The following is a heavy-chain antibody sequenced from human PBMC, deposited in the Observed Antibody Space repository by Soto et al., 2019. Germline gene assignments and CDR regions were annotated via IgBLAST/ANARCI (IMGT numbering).Heavy chain of an antibody. J-gene: IGHJ6*02. Sequence: GSLRLSCAASGFTFSDSYMSWIRQAPGKGLEWISYITFSGNTVYYADSLKGRFTISRDNAKNSLYLQMNRLSAEDTAVYYCARVSWREKYGMDVWGQGTTVTVSS. CDR2: ITFSGNTV. CDR1: GFTFSDSY. CDR3: ARVSWREKYGMDV. V-gene: IGHV3-11*01.